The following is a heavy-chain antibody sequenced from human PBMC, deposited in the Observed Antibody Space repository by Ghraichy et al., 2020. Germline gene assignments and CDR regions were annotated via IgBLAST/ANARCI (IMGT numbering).Heavy chain of an antibody. D-gene: IGHD1-26*01. CDR2: ISSSSSYT. CDR1: GFTFSDYY. CDR3: ARAGGSYSARGIGTNDAFDI. Sequence: GGSLRLSCAASGFTFSDYYMSWIRQAPGKGLEWVSYISSSSSYTNYADSVKGRFTISRDNAKNSLYLQMNSLRAEDTAVYYCARAGGSYSARGIGTNDAFDIWGQGTMVTVSS. J-gene: IGHJ3*02. V-gene: IGHV3-11*06.